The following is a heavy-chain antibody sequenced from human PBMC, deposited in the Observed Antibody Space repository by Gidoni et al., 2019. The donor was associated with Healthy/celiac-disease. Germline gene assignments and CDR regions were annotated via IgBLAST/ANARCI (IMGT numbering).Heavy chain of an antibody. D-gene: IGHD2-15*01. V-gene: IGHV4-61*01. CDR3: ARGYCSGGSCHEVDY. J-gene: IGHJ4*02. CDR1: CGLVSSGSYY. Sequence: QVQLQESGPGLVKPSETLSLTCTVSCGLVSSGSYYWSWIRQPPGKGLEWIGYIYYSGSTNYNPSLKSRVTISVDTSKNQFSLKLSSVTAADTAVYYCARGYCSGGSCHEVDYWGQGTLVTVSS. CDR2: IYYSGST.